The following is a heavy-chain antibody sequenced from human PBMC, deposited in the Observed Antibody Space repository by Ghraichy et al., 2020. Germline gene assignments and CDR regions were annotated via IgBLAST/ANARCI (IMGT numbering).Heavy chain of an antibody. Sequence: LTCAASGFTFSSYSMNWVRQAPGKGLEWVSSISSSSSYIYYADSVKGRFTISRDNAKNSLYLQMNSLRAEDTAVYYCAGRDIVVVPAAFRRGWFDPWGQGTLVTVSS. CDR2: ISSSSSYI. CDR1: GFTFSSYS. J-gene: IGHJ5*02. D-gene: IGHD2-2*01. CDR3: AGRDIVVVPAAFRRGWFDP. V-gene: IGHV3-21*01.